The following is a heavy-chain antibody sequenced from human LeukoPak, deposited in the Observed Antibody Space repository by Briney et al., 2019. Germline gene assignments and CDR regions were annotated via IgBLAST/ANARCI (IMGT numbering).Heavy chain of an antibody. CDR1: GFTFSSYG. J-gene: IGHJ6*02. CDR3: AKAYYYYGMDV. CDR2: ISYDGSNK. Sequence: GGSLRLSCAASGFTFSSYGMHWVRQAPGKGLEWVPVISYDGSNKYYADSVKGRFTISRDNSKNTLYLQMNSLRAEDTAVYYCAKAYYYYGMDVWGQGTTVTVSS. V-gene: IGHV3-30*18.